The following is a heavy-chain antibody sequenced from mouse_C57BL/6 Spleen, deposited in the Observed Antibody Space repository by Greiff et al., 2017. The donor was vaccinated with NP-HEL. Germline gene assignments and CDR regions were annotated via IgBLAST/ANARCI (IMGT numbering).Heavy chain of an antibody. CDR3: ARDATYYSNAMDY. V-gene: IGHV7-1*01. Sequence: EVKLVESGGGLVQSGRSLRLSCATSGFTFSDFYMEWVRQAPGKGLEWIAASRNKANDYTTEYSASVKGRFIVSRDTSQSILYLQMNALRAEDTAIYYCARDATYYSNAMDYWGQGTSVTVSS. D-gene: IGHD2-5*01. J-gene: IGHJ4*01. CDR1: GFTFSDFY. CDR2: SRNKANDYTT.